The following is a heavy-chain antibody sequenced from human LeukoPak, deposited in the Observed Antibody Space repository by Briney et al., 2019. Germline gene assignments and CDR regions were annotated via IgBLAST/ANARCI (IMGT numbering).Heavy chain of an antibody. J-gene: IGHJ4*02. CDR1: GGSISSSNHY. Sequence: PSETLSLTCTVSGGSISSSNHYWGWIRQPPGKGLEWIGTGFYSGNTYYNPSLKSRVTISVDTSKNQFSLKLTSVTAADTAVYYCARLRGWQQLAYFDYWGQGTLVTVSS. CDR2: GFYSGNT. V-gene: IGHV4-39*01. CDR3: ARLRGWQQLAYFDY. D-gene: IGHD6-13*01.